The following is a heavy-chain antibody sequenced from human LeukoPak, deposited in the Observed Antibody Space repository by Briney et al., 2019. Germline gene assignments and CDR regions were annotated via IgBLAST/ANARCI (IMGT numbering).Heavy chain of an antibody. J-gene: IGHJ4*02. V-gene: IGHV1-69*01. Sequence: SVKVSCKSSGGTFSSYAISWVRQAPGQGLEWMGGIIPIFGTAKHAQKFQGRVTFTADESTTTVYMELSGLRSEDTAVYYCAREDGSGSFQPQFDYWGQGTLVIVSS. CDR3: AREDGSGSFQPQFDY. CDR1: GGTFSSYA. CDR2: IIPIFGTA. D-gene: IGHD3-10*01.